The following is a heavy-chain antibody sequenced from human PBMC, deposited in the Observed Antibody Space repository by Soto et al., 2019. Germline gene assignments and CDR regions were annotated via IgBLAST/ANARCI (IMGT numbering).Heavy chain of an antibody. CDR2: IYYNGNT. CDR3: ASSSFLRSGDLFHGLDV. Sequence: SDTLSLTCTVSNGSISSSISYWGWIRQPPGGGLAWIGSIYYNGNTYYNPSLKSRVTISVDTSKNQFSLKLTSVTAEDTALYFCASSSFLRSGDLFHGLDVWGQGTTVTVSS. D-gene: IGHD3-10*01. V-gene: IGHV4-39*01. J-gene: IGHJ6*02. CDR1: NGSISSSISY.